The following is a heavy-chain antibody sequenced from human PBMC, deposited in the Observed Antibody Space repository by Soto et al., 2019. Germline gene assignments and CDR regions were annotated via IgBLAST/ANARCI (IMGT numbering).Heavy chain of an antibody. Sequence: GGSLRLSCAASGFTFSSYWMSWVRQAPGKGLEWVANIKQDGNEKYSVDSVKGRLTISRDNTKNSLYLQMNSLRAEDTAVYYCARDSSGWYQDAFDIWGQGTMVTVSS. CDR3: ARDSSGWYQDAFDI. V-gene: IGHV3-7*01. J-gene: IGHJ3*02. CDR1: GFTFSSYW. CDR2: IKQDGNEK. D-gene: IGHD6-19*01.